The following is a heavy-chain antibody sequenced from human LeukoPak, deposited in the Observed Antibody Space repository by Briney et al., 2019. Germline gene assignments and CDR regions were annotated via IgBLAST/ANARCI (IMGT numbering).Heavy chain of an antibody. CDR2: IIPIFGIA. Sequence: GASVKVSCKASGGTFSSYAISWVRQAPGQGLEWMGRIIPIFGIANYAQKFQGRVTITADKSTSTAYMELSSLRSEDTAVYYCARDRSGRGYETDYWGQEPWSPSPQ. J-gene: IGHJ4*01. D-gene: IGHD5-12*01. V-gene: IGHV1-69*04. CDR1: GGTFSSYA. CDR3: ARDRSGRGYETDY.